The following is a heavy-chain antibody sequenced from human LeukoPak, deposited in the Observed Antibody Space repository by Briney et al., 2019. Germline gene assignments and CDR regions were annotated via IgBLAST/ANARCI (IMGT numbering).Heavy chain of an antibody. D-gene: IGHD3-22*01. CDR2: ISNSGGST. Sequence: GGSLRLSCAASGFTFSSYVMSWVRQAPGKGLEWVSSISNSGGSTYYADSVKGRFTISRDNSKNTLYLQMNSLRAEDTVVYYCAKVPITMIVVVEYYFDYWGQGTLVTVSS. V-gene: IGHV3-23*01. CDR3: AKVPITMIVVVEYYFDY. J-gene: IGHJ4*02. CDR1: GFTFSSYV.